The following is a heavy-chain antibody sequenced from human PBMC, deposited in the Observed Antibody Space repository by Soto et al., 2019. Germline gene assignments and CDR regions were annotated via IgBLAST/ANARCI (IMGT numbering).Heavy chain of an antibody. Sequence: PSDTMCRTCSGTGCSLHGDSCRWMRQSPGKGREWMGHICDSGCTNDIPSLKSRVTIAVDTSKNQFSLKLSSVTAPDTAGYYCASMFGEFNYWGQETLVTVSS. CDR1: GCSLHGDS. V-gene: IGHV4-59*01. D-gene: IGHD3-10*02. CDR2: ICDSGCT. CDR3: ASMFGEFNY. J-gene: IGHJ4*02.